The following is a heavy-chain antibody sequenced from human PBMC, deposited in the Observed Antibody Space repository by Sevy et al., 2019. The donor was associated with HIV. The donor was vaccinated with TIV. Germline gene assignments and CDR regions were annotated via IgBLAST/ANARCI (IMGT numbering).Heavy chain of an antibody. V-gene: IGHV3-21*01. CDR2: ISSSSSYI. D-gene: IGHD3-9*01. CDR1: GFKFSDYG. CDR3: AKVADYFDRNAYYPS. Sequence: GSLRLSCSASGFKFSDYGMNWVRQAPGKGLEWVASISSSSSYIFYVDSVKGRFTISRDNAKKSLYLQMDSLRAEDTAVYYCAKVADYFDRNAYYPSWGQGTLVTVSS. J-gene: IGHJ5*02.